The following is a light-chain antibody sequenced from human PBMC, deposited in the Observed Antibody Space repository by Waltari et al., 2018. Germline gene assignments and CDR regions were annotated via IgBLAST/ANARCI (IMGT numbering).Light chain of an antibody. CDR2: PDN. CDR3: ATWDDSLNGWV. V-gene: IGLV1-44*01. J-gene: IGLJ3*02. Sequence: QSVLTQPPSASGTPGQRVTISCSGSNSNIGRNAVNWYQQLPEPAPKLLIYPDNQRPSGVPDRFSGSKSGTSASLAISGLQSEDEADYHCATWDDSLNGWVFGGGTKVTVL. CDR1: NSNIGRNA.